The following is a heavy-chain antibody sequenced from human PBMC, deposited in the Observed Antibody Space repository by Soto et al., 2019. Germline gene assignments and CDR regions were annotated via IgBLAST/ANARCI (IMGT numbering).Heavy chain of an antibody. CDR1: GYTFTSYD. CDR2: MNPNSGNT. CDR3: VRDDNWAFDY. Sequence: ASVKVSCKASGYTFTSYDINWVQQATGQGLEWMGWMNPNSGNTAYAQKFQGRVTMTRNTSISTAYMELNSLTVDDTAVYFCVRDDNWAFDYWAPGTLVTVSS. J-gene: IGHJ4*02. D-gene: IGHD1-1*01. V-gene: IGHV1-8*01.